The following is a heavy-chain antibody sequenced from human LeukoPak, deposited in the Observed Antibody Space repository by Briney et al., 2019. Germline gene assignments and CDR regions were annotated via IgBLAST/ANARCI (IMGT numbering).Heavy chain of an antibody. D-gene: IGHD1-1*01. J-gene: IGHJ5*02. CDR3: TTDRREWNDDWFDP. V-gene: IGHV3-15*01. Sequence: GGSLRLSCAASGFTFRNAWGSWVRQAPGKGLEWVGRIKSKTDGGTKDYAASVKGRFTISRDDSKNTLYLQMNSLKTEDTAVYYCTTDRREWNDDWFDPWGQGTLVTVSS. CDR1: GFTFRNAW. CDR2: IKSKTDGGTK.